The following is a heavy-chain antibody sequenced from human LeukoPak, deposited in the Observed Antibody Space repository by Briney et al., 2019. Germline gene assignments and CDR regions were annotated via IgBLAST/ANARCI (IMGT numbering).Heavy chain of an antibody. D-gene: IGHD6-13*01. J-gene: IGHJ4*02. CDR2: ISWNSGSI. CDR3: AKVRGIAAAGSLDY. V-gene: IGHV3-9*01. Sequence: GGSLRLSCAASGFTFSSYGMSWVRQAPGKGLEWVSGISWNSGSIGYADSVKGRFTISRDNAKNSLYLQMNSLRAEDTALYYCAKVRGIAAAGSLDYWGQGTLVTVSS. CDR1: GFTFSSYG.